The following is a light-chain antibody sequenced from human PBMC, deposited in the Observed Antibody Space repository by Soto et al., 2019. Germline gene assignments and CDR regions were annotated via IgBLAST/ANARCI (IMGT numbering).Light chain of an antibody. J-gene: IGLJ2*01. CDR1: SSDVGGYNY. CDR3: SSYPGSNNLVV. CDR2: LVT. Sequence: QSALTQPPSASGSPGQSVTMSCTGTSSDVGGYNYVSWYQQHPGKAPKLMIYLVTQRPSGVPDRFSGSKSGNTASLTVSGLQAEDEADYYCSSYPGSNNLVVFGGGTQLTVL. V-gene: IGLV2-8*01.